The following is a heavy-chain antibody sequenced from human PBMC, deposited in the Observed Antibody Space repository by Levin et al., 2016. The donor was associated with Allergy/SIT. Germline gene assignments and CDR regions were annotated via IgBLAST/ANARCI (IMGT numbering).Heavy chain of an antibody. CDR3: ARDIVDTAVSGFDY. Sequence: GGSLRLSCAASGFTVSSNYMSWVRQAPGKGLEWVSVIYSGGSTYYADSVKGRFTISRDNSKNTLYLQMNSLRAEDTAVYYCARDIVDTAVSGFDYWGQGTLVTVSS. CDR2: IYSGGST. D-gene: IGHD5-18*01. V-gene: IGHV3-66*01. J-gene: IGHJ4*02. CDR1: GFTVSSNY.